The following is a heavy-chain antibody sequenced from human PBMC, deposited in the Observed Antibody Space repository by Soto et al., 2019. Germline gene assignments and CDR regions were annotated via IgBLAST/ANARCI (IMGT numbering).Heavy chain of an antibody. CDR2: IYYSGST. CDR1: GGSISSGGYY. V-gene: IGHV4-31*03. D-gene: IGHD3-22*01. CDR3: ARVSIVVTFDY. Sequence: SETLSLTCTVSGGSISSGGYYWSWIRQHPGKGLEWIGYIYYSGSTYYNPSLKSRVTISVDTSKNQFSLKLSSVTAADTAVYYCARVSIVVTFDYWGQGTLVTVSS. J-gene: IGHJ4*02.